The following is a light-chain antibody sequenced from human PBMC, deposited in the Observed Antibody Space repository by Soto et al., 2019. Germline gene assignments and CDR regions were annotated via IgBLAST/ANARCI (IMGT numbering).Light chain of an antibody. Sequence: QSVLTQPPSVSGAPGQRVTISCSGSSSNIGAGYDVHWYQQLPGTAPKLLIYGNSNRPSGVPERFSGSKSGTSASLASTGLQAEDEASDCSQSYDSSLSGWGVFGGGTKMTDL. CDR3: QSYDSSLSGWGV. CDR1: SSNIGAGYD. V-gene: IGLV1-40*01. J-gene: IGLJ2*01. CDR2: GNS.